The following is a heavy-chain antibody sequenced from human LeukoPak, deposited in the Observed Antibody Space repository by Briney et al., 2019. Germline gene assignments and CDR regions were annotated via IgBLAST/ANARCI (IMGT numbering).Heavy chain of an antibody. V-gene: IGHV3-7*01. D-gene: IGHD6-13*01. Sequence: GGSLRLSCAVSGFTFSDYWMNWVRQAPGKGLEWVASINQNGGEKSYADSEKGRFTISRDNPKNSLYLQMSSLRAEDTAVHYCARDGTAAGLYFDLWGQGTLVTVSS. J-gene: IGHJ4*01. CDR3: ARDGTAAGLYFDL. CDR1: GFTFSDYW. CDR2: INQNGGEK.